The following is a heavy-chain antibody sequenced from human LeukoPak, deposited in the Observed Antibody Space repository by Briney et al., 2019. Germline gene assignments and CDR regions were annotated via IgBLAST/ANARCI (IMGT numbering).Heavy chain of an antibody. D-gene: IGHD6-19*01. J-gene: IGHJ4*02. V-gene: IGHV3-9*01. CDR3: AKVRGVAAQGPFDY. Sequence: SLRPLCAGSGITLGGYSKQWVREAPGEGLGWGFGISWNSGSIGYADSVKGRFTISRDNAKNSLYLQMNSLRAEDTALYYCAKVRGVAAQGPFDYWGQGTLVTVSS. CDR2: ISWNSGSI. CDR1: GITLGGYS.